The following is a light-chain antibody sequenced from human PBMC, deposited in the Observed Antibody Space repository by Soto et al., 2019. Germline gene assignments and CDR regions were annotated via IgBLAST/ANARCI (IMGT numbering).Light chain of an antibody. V-gene: IGKV1-17*01. CDR1: QAIRNA. CDR2: AGS. CDR3: LQHNTYPWT. J-gene: IGKJ1*01. Sequence: DIQMTQSPSSLSASVGDRVKITCRASQAIRNALGWFQQRPGKAPKRLIYAGSTLQGGVPSRFSGGGSGTEFTLTISSLQPEDFATYYCLQHNTYPWTFGQGTQVAV.